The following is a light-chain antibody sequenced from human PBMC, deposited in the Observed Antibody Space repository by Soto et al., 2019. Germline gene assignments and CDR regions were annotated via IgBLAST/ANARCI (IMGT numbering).Light chain of an antibody. CDR1: QVISNY. V-gene: IGKV1-27*01. Sequence: DIQMTQSPSSLSASVEDRVTITCRASQVISNYLAWYQQKPGKVPKLLIFAASTLQSGVPSRFSGSGSGTDFTLTISRLQPEDVATYYCQNYNSAPLTFGGGTKVEIK. J-gene: IGKJ4*01. CDR2: AAS. CDR3: QNYNSAPLT.